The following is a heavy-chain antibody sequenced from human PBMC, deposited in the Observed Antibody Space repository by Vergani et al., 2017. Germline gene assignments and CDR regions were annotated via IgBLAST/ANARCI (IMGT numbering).Heavy chain of an antibody. CDR3: ARDVVDTAMVTHYYYYGMDG. V-gene: IGHV1-46*01. Sequence: QVQLVQSGAEVKKPGASVKVSCKASGYTFTSYYMHWVRQAPGQGLEWLGIINPSGGSTSYAQKFQGRVTMTRDPSTSTVYMELSSLRSEDTAVYYCARDVVDTAMVTHYYYYGMDGWGQGTTVTVSS. D-gene: IGHD5-18*01. J-gene: IGHJ6*02. CDR1: GYTFTSYY. CDR2: INPSGGST.